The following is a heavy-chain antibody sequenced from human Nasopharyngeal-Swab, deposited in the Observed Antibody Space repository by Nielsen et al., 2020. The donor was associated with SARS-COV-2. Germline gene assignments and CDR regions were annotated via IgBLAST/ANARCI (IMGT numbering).Heavy chain of an antibody. V-gene: IGHV4-34*01. CDR3: AREQSIAARPDLSAYHDAFDI. Sequence: GSLRLSCAVYGGSFSGYYWSWIRQPPGKGLEWIGEINHSGSTNYNPSLKSRVTISVDTSKNQFSLKLSSVTAADTAVYYCAREQSIAARPDLSAYHDAFDIWGQGTMVTVSS. CDR2: INHSGST. D-gene: IGHD6-6*01. J-gene: IGHJ3*02. CDR1: GGSFSGYY.